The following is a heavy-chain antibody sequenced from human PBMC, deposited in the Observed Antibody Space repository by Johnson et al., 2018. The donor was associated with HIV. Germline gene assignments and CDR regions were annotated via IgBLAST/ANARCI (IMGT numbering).Heavy chain of an antibody. CDR1: GFTFSNYA. V-gene: IGHV3-30*04. D-gene: IGHD1-20*01. Sequence: QVQLVESGGGAVQPGRSLRLSCAASGFTFSNYAIHWVRQPPGKGLEWVAVISYDGTNKYYADAVKGRFTIFRDNSKSTRYMNRLRTGDTAVYYCARDRAPVSGTRWNAFDIWGKGAMVTVSS. J-gene: IGHJ3*02. CDR2: ISYDGTNK. CDR3: ARDRAPVSGTRWNAFDI.